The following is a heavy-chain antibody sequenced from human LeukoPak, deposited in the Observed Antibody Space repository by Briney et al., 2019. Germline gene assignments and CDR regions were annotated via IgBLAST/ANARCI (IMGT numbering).Heavy chain of an antibody. Sequence: PSETLSLTCTVSGGSISSSSYYWGWIRQPPGKGLEWIGSIYYSGSTYYNPSLKSRVTISVDTSKNQFSLKLSSVTAADTAVYYCARASYYDFWSGPQAWDYWGQGTLVTVSS. CDR3: ARASYYDFWSGPQAWDY. D-gene: IGHD3-3*01. CDR2: IYYSGST. V-gene: IGHV4-39*01. CDR1: GGSISSSSYY. J-gene: IGHJ4*02.